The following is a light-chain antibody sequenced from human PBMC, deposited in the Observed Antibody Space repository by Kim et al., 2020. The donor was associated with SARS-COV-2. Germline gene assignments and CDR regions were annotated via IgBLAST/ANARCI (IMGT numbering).Light chain of an antibody. CDR2: GAS. CDR3: QQYNNWPPLT. V-gene: IGKV3-15*01. J-gene: IGKJ4*01. CDR1: QGVSSN. Sequence: VAPGERAPLSCRASQGVSSNLAWYQQKPGQAPRLLIYGASTRATGIPARFSGSGSGTEFTLTISSLQSEDFAVYYCQQYNNWPPLTFGGGTKLEI.